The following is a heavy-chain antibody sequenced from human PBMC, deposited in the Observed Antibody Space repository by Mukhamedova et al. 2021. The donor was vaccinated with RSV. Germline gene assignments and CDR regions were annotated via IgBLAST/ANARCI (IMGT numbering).Heavy chain of an antibody. J-gene: IGHJ6*02. V-gene: IGHV1-18*01. D-gene: IGHD2-2*01. CDR3: VRDGDIVVVPAHYYYYGMDV. CDR2: GNT. Sequence: GNTNYAQKLQGRVTMTTDTSTSTAYMELRSLRSDDTAVYYCVRDGDIVVVPAHYYYYGMDVWGQGTTVTVSS.